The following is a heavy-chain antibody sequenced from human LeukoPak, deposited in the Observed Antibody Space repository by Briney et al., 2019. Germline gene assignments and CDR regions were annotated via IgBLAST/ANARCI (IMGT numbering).Heavy chain of an antibody. Sequence: TGGSLRLSCEVSGFTFSNYAMSWVRQAPGKGLEWVSAISGSGARTFYADSVRGRFTISRDNSKNTLYLQMNSLRAEDTAVYYCAKDGSLGAAGTIEYFQHWGQGTLVTVSS. CDR3: AKDGSLGAAGTIEYFQH. D-gene: IGHD6-13*01. CDR1: GFTFSNYA. V-gene: IGHV3-23*01. J-gene: IGHJ1*01. CDR2: ISGSGART.